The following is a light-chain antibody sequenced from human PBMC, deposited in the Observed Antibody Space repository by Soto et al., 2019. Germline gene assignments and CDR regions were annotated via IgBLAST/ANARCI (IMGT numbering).Light chain of an antibody. V-gene: IGKV3-11*01. CDR1: QSISSA. J-gene: IGKJ4*01. CDR2: DAS. Sequence: EIVLTQSPATLSLSPGDRAILSCRASQSISSALAWYQQKPGQAPRLLIYDASDRATGIPARFSGSRSGTDFTLTISSLEPEGFAVYYCQQRSDWLTFGGGTRVEIK. CDR3: QQRSDWLT.